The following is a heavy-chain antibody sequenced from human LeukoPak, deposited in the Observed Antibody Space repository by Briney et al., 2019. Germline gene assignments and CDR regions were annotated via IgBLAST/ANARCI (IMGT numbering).Heavy chain of an antibody. J-gene: IGHJ4*02. Sequence: GGSLRLSCAASGFTFSGAWMSWVRQAPGKGLEWVSGIDGSGRSTYYADSVKGRFTISRDNSKNTLYVQMNSLRAEDTAVYYCAKTPSRVGATYFDYWGQGTLVTVSS. CDR2: IDGSGRST. D-gene: IGHD1-26*01. CDR1: GFTFSGAW. CDR3: AKTPSRVGATYFDY. V-gene: IGHV3-23*01.